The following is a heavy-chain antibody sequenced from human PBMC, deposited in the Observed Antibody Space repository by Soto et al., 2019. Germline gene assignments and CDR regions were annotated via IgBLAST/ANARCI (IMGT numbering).Heavy chain of an antibody. V-gene: IGHV1-24*01. D-gene: IGHD4-17*01. Sequence: VSVKVSCKVSGYTLSELSMHRVRQPPGKGLEWLGGFDPEDGETINAQKFQGRVTMTEDTSTDTAYMELSKLRSEDTAVYYCATDDDYGDYNFDYWGQGTLVTVSS. CDR3: ATDDDYGDYNFDY. J-gene: IGHJ4*02. CDR2: FDPEDGET. CDR1: GYTLSELS.